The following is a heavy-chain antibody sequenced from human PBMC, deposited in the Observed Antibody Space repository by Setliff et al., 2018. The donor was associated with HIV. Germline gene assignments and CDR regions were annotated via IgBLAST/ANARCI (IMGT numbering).Heavy chain of an antibody. V-gene: IGHV3-15*01. CDR2: IQSKTDGGAT. D-gene: IGHD3-10*01. CDR1: GFTFSNAW. J-gene: IGHJ6*03. CDR3: ARAVAILIRGSTLNREYYMDV. Sequence: GGSLRLFCAASGFTFSNAWMSWVRQAPGKGLEWVGRIQSKTDGGATDYAAPVKGRFTISRDDSQNTLFLQLSSLRSDDTTVYFCARAVAILIRGSTLNREYYMDVWGKGTTVTVSS.